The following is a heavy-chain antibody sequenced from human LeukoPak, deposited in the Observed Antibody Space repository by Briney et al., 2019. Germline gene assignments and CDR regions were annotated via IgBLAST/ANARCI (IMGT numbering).Heavy chain of an antibody. Sequence: SQTLSLTCAISGDSVSSNSAAWNWIRQSPSRGLEWLGRTYYRSKWYNDYAVSVKSRITINPDTSKNQFSLKLSSVTAADTAVYYCAREAAVAGNSFDYWGQGTLVTVSS. CDR2: TYYRSKWYN. D-gene: IGHD6-19*01. V-gene: IGHV6-1*01. J-gene: IGHJ4*02. CDR3: AREAAVAGNSFDY. CDR1: GDSVSSNSAA.